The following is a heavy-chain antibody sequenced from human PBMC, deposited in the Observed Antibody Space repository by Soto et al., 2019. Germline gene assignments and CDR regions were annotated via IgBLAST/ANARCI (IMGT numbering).Heavy chain of an antibody. D-gene: IGHD4-4*01. J-gene: IGHJ5*02. V-gene: IGHV4-61*01. CDR2: IYYSGST. CDR3: ARDQYSPRGFDP. CDR1: GGSVSSGSYY. Sequence: PSETLSLTCTVSGGSVSSGSYYWIWIRHPPGKGLEWIGYIYYSGSTNYNPSLKSRVTISVDTSKNQFSLKLSSVTAADTAVYYCARDQYSPRGFDPWGQGTLVTVSS.